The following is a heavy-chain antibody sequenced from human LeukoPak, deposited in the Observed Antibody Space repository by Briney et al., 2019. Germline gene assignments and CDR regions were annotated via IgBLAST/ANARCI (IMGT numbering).Heavy chain of an antibody. CDR3: ARESDILTGYPFDY. D-gene: IGHD3-9*01. J-gene: IGHJ4*02. CDR1: GFTVSRNY. V-gene: IGHV3-66*01. Sequence: GGSLRLSCAASGFTVSRNYMNWVRQAPGKGLEWVSVIYSGGSTYYADSVKGRFTISRDDSKKTVYLQMNSLRGEDTAVYYCARESDILTGYPFDYWGQGTLVTVSS. CDR2: IYSGGST.